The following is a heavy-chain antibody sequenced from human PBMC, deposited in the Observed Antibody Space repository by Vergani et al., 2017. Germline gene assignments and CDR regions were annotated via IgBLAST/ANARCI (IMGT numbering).Heavy chain of an antibody. CDR3: ARGDVWSGYGTHYMDV. Sequence: QVQLVESGGGVVQPGTSLRLSCAASGFTFTNHAMHWVRQAPGKGLEWVALISYDGSNEYYADSVKGRFTISRDNSKNTLFMQMSSLSGDDTAVYYCARGDVWSGYGTHYMDVWGKGTTVTVSS. CDR2: ISYDGSNE. CDR1: GFTFTNHA. V-gene: IGHV3-30*04. D-gene: IGHD3-3*01. J-gene: IGHJ6*03.